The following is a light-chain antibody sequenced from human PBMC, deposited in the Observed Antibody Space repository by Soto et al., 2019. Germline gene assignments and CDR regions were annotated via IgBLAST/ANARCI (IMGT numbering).Light chain of an antibody. CDR2: TAS. V-gene: IGKV1-39*01. J-gene: IGKJ1*01. CDR3: QQGYSSRP. CDR1: QSISSY. Sequence: DIQMTQSPSSLSASVGDRVTITCRASQSISSYLNWYQQKPGKAPKLLIYTASSLQSGVPSRFSGSGSGTDFTLTISSLQPEDFATYYCQQGYSSRPFGKGTKVEIK.